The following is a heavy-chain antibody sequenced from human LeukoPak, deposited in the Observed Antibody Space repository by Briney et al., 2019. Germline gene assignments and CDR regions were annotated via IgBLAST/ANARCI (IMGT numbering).Heavy chain of an antibody. V-gene: IGHV4-34*01. CDR1: GGSFSGYY. CDR3: ARLWFGEGPYMDV. Sequence: SETLSLTCAVYGGSFSGYYWSWIRQPPGKELEWIGEINHSGSTNYNPSLKSRVTISVDTSKNQFSLKLSSVTAADTAVYYCARLWFGEGPYMDVWGKGTTVTVSS. CDR2: INHSGST. J-gene: IGHJ6*03. D-gene: IGHD3-10*01.